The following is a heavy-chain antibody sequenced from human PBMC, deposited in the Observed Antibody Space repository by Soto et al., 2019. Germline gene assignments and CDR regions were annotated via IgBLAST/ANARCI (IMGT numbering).Heavy chain of an antibody. D-gene: IGHD6-6*01. Sequence: PGGSLRLSCAASGFTFSSYAMHWVRQAPGKGLEWVAVISYDGSNKYYADSVKGRFTISRDNSKNTLYLQMNSLRAEDTAVYYCAREYSSSARVWFDPWGQGTLVTVSS. V-gene: IGHV3-30-3*01. J-gene: IGHJ5*02. CDR3: AREYSSSARVWFDP. CDR1: GFTFSSYA. CDR2: ISYDGSNK.